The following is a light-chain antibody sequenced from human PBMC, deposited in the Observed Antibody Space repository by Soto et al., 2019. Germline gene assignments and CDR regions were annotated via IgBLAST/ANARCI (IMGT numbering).Light chain of an antibody. Sequence: EIVMTQSPATLSVSPGERATLSCRASQSVSSNLAWYQQKPGQGPRLLIYGASTRATDIPGRFSGSGSWTEFTLTISSLQSEDFAVYYCQQYNDWPLTFGGGTKVEIK. J-gene: IGKJ4*01. CDR2: GAS. CDR1: QSVSSN. V-gene: IGKV3-15*01. CDR3: QQYNDWPLT.